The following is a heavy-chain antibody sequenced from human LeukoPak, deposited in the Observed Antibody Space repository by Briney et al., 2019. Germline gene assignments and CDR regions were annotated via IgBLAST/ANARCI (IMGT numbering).Heavy chain of an antibody. D-gene: IGHD6-13*01. Sequence: SETLSLTCTVSGGSISSYYWSWIRQPPGKGLEWIGYIYYSGSTNYNPSLKSRVTISVDTSKNQFSLKLSSVTAADTAVYYCASTSDYSSSWIDFDYWGQGTLVTVSP. J-gene: IGHJ4*02. CDR2: IYYSGST. V-gene: IGHV4-59*01. CDR3: ASTSDYSSSWIDFDY. CDR1: GGSISSYY.